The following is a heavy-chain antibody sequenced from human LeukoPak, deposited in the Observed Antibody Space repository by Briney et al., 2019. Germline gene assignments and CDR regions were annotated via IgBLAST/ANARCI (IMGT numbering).Heavy chain of an antibody. CDR3: AKVHRQLRFLVSDAFDI. Sequence: GGSLRLSCAASGFTFSSYAMSWVRQAPGKGLEWVSAISGSGGCTYYADSVKGRFTISRDNSKNTLYLQMNSLRAEDTAVYYCAKVHRQLRFLVSDAFDIWGQGTMVTVSS. V-gene: IGHV3-23*01. CDR1: GFTFSSYA. J-gene: IGHJ3*02. CDR2: ISGSGGCT. D-gene: IGHD3-3*01.